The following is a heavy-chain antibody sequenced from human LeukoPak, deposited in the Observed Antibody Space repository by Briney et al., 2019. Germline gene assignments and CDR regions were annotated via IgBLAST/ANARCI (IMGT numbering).Heavy chain of an antibody. CDR3: ARGDFGRYGDSYYFDY. Sequence: ASVKVSCKASGYTFTSYGISWVRQAPGQGLEWMGWISAYNGNTNYAQKLQGRVTMTTDTSTGTAYMELRSLRSDDTAVYYCARGDFGRYGDSYYFDYWGQGTLVTVSS. D-gene: IGHD4-17*01. J-gene: IGHJ4*02. V-gene: IGHV1-18*01. CDR1: GYTFTSYG. CDR2: ISAYNGNT.